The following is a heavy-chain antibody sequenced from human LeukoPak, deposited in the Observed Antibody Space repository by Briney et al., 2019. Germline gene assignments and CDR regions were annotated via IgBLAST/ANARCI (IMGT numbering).Heavy chain of an antibody. Sequence: GGSLRLSCAASGFTFSGSAMHWVRQASGKGLEWVGRIRSKANSYATAYAASVKGRFTISRDDSKNTAYLQMNSLKTEDAAVYYCTRGYSTGCFFDYWGQGTLVTVSS. CDR3: TRGYSTGCFFDY. D-gene: IGHD6-19*01. CDR2: IRSKANSYAT. J-gene: IGHJ4*02. V-gene: IGHV3-73*01. CDR1: GFTFSGSA.